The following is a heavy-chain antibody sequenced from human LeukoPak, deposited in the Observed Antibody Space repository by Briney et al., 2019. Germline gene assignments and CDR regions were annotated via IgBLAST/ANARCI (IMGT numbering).Heavy chain of an antibody. V-gene: IGHV3-23*01. CDR3: AKDLAWGLDY. Sequence: PGGSLRLSCAASGFAFRSYGMSWVRQAPGKGLEWVSAISGDGVGTYYADSVKGRFTISRDNSKNTPYLQMNNLRAEDTAVYYCAKDLAWGLDYWGQGTPVTVSS. D-gene: IGHD7-27*01. CDR2: ISGDGVGT. J-gene: IGHJ4*02. CDR1: GFAFRSYG.